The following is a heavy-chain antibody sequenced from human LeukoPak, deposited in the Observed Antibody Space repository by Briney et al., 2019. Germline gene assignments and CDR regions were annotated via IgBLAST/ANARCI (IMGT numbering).Heavy chain of an antibody. CDR1: GGSFSGYY. D-gene: IGHD2-2*01. CDR3: ARGPHAVDGYYFDY. Sequence: SETLSLTCAVYGGSFSGYYWSWIRQPPGKGLEWIGEINHSGSINYNPSLKSRVTISVDTSKNQFSLKLSSVTAADTAVYYCARGPHAVDGYYFDYWGQGTLVTVSS. V-gene: IGHV4-34*01. CDR2: INHSGSI. J-gene: IGHJ4*02.